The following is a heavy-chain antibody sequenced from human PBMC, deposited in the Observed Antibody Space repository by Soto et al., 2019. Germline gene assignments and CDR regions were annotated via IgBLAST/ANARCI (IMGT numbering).Heavy chain of an antibody. CDR2: INSDGSST. CDR1: GFTFSSYW. J-gene: IGHJ5*02. Sequence: GGSLRLSCAASGFTFSSYWMHWVRQAPGKGLVWVSRINSDGSSTSYADSVKGRFTISRDNAKNTLYLQMNSLRAEDTAVYYCARDRMPDPSGSYNWFDPWGQGTLVTVSS. D-gene: IGHD1-26*01. CDR3: ARDRMPDPSGSYNWFDP. V-gene: IGHV3-74*01.